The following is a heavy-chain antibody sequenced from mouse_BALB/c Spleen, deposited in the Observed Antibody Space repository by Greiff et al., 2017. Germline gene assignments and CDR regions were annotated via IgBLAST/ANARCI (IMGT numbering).Heavy chain of an antibody. CDR1: GFTFSSFG. CDR2: ISSGSSTI. Sequence: DVKLVESGGGLVQPGGSRKLSCAASGFTFSSFGMHWVRQAPEKGLEWVAYISSGSSTIYYADTVKGRFTISRDNPKNTLFLQMTSLRSEDTAMYYCARERRGFAYWGQGTLVTVSA. V-gene: IGHV5-17*02. CDR3: ARERRGFAY. J-gene: IGHJ3*01.